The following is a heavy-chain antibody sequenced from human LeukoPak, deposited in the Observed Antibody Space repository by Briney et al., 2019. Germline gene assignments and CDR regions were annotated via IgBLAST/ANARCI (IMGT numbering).Heavy chain of an antibody. CDR3: ARGGPDLAREYFQY. CDR2: IYVTGTT. Sequence: SETLSLTCTVSGGSISTNYWNWIRQPAGKGLEWIGRIYVTGTTYHNPSLKSRLTMSVDASRNQFFLNLSSVTAADTAVYYCARGGPDLAREYFQYWGQGTLVTVS. J-gene: IGHJ1*01. D-gene: IGHD5-12*01. CDR1: GGSISTNY. V-gene: IGHV4-4*07.